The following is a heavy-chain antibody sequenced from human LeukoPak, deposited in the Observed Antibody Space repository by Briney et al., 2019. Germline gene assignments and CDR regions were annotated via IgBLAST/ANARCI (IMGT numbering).Heavy chain of an antibody. J-gene: IGHJ4*02. CDR3: ARDLVSSSIDY. CDR2: ISYDGSNK. D-gene: IGHD6-6*01. CDR1: GFTFSSYA. V-gene: IGHV3-30-3*01. Sequence: EGSLRLSCAASGFTFSSYAMHWVRQAPGKGLEWVAVISYDGSNKYYADSVKGRFTISRDNSKNTLYLQMNSLRAEDTAVYYCARDLVSSSIDYWGQGTLVTVSS.